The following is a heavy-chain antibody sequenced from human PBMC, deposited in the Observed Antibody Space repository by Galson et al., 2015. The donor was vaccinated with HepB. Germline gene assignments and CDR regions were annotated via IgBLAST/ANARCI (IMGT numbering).Heavy chain of an antibody. V-gene: IGHV3-74*03. D-gene: IGHD7-27*01. CDR1: GFTFSSYW. CDR2: INSDGSTT. J-gene: IGHJ4*02. CDR3: ARAGDGFDY. Sequence: SLRLSCAASGFTFSSYWMHWVRQAPGKGLVWVSRINSDGSTTTYADSVKGRFTISRDNAKNSLYLQMTSLRAEDTAVYYCARAGDGFDYWGQGILVTVSS.